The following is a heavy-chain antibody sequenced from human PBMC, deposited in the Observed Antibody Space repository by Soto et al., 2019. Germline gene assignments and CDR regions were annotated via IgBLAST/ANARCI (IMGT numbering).Heavy chain of an antibody. J-gene: IGHJ5*01. Sequence: PGGSLRLSCTASGFDFSSYGMHWVRQAPGKGLEWVAVLGHDGGHKDTADSVKDRFTMSRDNRKNTVYLQMNSLRVEDTALYYCVRDKQSGWFDSWGQGTQVTVSS. CDR3: VRDKQSGWFDS. D-gene: IGHD6-25*01. CDR2: LGHDGGHK. V-gene: IGHV3-33*01. CDR1: GFDFSSYG.